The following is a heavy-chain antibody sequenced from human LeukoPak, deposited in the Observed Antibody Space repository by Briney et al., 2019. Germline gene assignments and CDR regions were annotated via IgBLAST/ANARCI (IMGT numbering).Heavy chain of an antibody. CDR2: INHSGST. CDR3: ARRQWFGSDY. CDR1: GRSFSGYY. Sequence: SETLSLTCAVYGRSFSGYYWSWIRQPPGKGLEWIGEINHSGSTNYNPSLKSRVTISVDTSKNQFSLKLSSVTAADTAVYYCARRQWFGSDYWGQGTLVTVSS. D-gene: IGHD3-10*01. J-gene: IGHJ4*02. V-gene: IGHV4-34*01.